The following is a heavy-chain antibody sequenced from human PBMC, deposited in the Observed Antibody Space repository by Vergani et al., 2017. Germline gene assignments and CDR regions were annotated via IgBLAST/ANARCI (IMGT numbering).Heavy chain of an antibody. Sequence: QVQLVQSGAEVKKPGSSVKVSCKASGGTFSSYAISWVRQAPGQGLEWMGIINPTSGSTTYAQTFQGRVSMTRDTSTSTVFMELSSLKFDDTAVYYCVRASRGYSGYYDFDYWGQGTLVSVSS. J-gene: IGHJ4*02. D-gene: IGHD5-12*01. V-gene: IGHV1-46*03. CDR3: VRASRGYSGYYDFDY. CDR2: INPTSGST. CDR1: GGTFSSYA.